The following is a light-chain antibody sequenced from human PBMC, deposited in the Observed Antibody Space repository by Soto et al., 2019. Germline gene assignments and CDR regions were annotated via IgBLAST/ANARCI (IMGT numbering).Light chain of an antibody. CDR1: ESVSSRY. Sequence: ESVSTQSPGTLYLSPGERATLSCRASESVSSRYLAWYQQKPGQAPRLLIYGASSRATGIPDRFSGSGSGTDFTLTISRLEPEDAAVYYCQQDGSLPLFTFGPGTKVHIK. CDR3: QQDGSLPLFT. CDR2: GAS. J-gene: IGKJ3*01. V-gene: IGKV3-20*01.